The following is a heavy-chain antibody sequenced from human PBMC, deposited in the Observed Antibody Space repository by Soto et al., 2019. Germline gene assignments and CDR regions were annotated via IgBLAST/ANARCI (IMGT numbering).Heavy chain of an antibody. CDR1: GYTFTGYY. V-gene: IGHV1-2*02. CDR2: INPNSGGT. Sequence: ASVKVSCKXSGYTFTGYYMHWVRQAPGQGLEWMGWINPNSGGTNYAQKFQGRVTMTRDTSISTAYMELSRLRSDDTAVYYCARGSGWSGDAFDIWGQGTMVTVSS. D-gene: IGHD6-19*01. J-gene: IGHJ3*02. CDR3: ARGSGWSGDAFDI.